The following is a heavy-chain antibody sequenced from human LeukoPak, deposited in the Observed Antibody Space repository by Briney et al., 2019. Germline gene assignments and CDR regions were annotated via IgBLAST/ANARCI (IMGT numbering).Heavy chain of an antibody. CDR1: GYSFTSYW. Sequence: GESLKVSCKGSGYSFTSYWIGWVRQMPGKGLEWMGIIYPGDSDTRYSPSFQGQVTISADKSISTAYLQWSSLKASDTTMYFCARPTHTGYDYDFDYWGQGTLVTVSS. D-gene: IGHD5-12*01. CDR3: ARPTHTGYDYDFDY. J-gene: IGHJ4*02. V-gene: IGHV5-51*01. CDR2: IYPGDSDT.